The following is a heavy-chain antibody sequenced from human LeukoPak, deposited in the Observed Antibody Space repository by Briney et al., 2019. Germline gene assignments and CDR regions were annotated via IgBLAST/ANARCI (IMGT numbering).Heavy chain of an antibody. CDR1: GGSISSYY. D-gene: IGHD4-17*01. CDR2: IYYSGST. J-gene: IGHJ4*02. V-gene: IGHV4-59*08. CDR3: ARHGDYGDYFDY. Sequence: SETLSLTCTVSGGSISSYYWSWIRQPPGKGLEWIGYIYYSGSTSYNPSLKSRVTISVDTSKNQFSLNLGSVTAADPAVYYCARHGDYGDYFDYWGQGTLVTVSS.